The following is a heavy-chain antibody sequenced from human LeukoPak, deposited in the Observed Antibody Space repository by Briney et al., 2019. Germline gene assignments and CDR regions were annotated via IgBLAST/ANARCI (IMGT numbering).Heavy chain of an antibody. J-gene: IGHJ4*02. V-gene: IGHV3-74*01. D-gene: IGHD3-10*01. Sequence: GGSLRLSCAASGFPFSEYWMRWVRQAPGKGLQWVSRISPDGSLTPYVDSVKGRFTISRDNAKNTQYLQMSSLRAEDTAVYYCAVDYYGSGSHWGQGALVTVSA. CDR3: AVDYYGSGSH. CDR1: GFPFSEYW. CDR2: ISPDGSLT.